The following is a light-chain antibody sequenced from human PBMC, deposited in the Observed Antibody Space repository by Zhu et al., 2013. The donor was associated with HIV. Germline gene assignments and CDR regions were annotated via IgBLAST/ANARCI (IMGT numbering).Light chain of an antibody. J-gene: IGKJ1*01. Sequence: EMVLTQSPATLSVSPGERATLSCRASQSVNSQLAWYQQKPGQAPRLLIIGASTRATGIPDRFSGSGSGTEFTLTISSLEPEDFTVYYCLQSATWRWTFGQGTRV. CDR1: QSVNSQ. V-gene: IGKV3-15*01. CDR2: GAS. CDR3: LQSATWRWT.